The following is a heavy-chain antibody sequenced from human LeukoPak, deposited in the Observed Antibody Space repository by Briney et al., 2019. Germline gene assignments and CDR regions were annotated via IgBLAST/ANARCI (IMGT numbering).Heavy chain of an antibody. V-gene: IGHV4-61*02. CDR2: ISTSGNT. CDR1: GGSISSGSYY. D-gene: IGHD6-13*01. CDR3: ARVGTHYYYYMDV. Sequence: SQTLSLTCTVSGGSISSGSYYWSWIRQPAGKGLEGIGRISTSGNTNYNPSLKSRVTISVDTSKNQFSLKLSSVTAADTAVYYCARVGTHYYYYMDVWGKGTTVTVSS. J-gene: IGHJ6*03.